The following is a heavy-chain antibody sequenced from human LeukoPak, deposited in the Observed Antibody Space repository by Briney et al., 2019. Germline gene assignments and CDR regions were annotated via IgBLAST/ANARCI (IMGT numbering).Heavy chain of an antibody. V-gene: IGHV1-18*01. CDR2: ISAYNGNT. CDR1: GYTFTSYG. J-gene: IGHJ4*02. Sequence: ASVKVSCKASGYTFTSYGISWVRQAPGQGLEWMGWISAYNGNTSYAQKFQGRVTMTRDTSTSTVYMELSSLRSEDTAVYYCARVPETYYYDSSGYGNMGFDYWGQGTLVTVSS. D-gene: IGHD3-22*01. CDR3: ARVPETYYYDSSGYGNMGFDY.